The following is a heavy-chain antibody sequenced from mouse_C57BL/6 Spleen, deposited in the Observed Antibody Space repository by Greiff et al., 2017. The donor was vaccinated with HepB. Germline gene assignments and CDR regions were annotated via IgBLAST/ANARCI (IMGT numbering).Heavy chain of an antibody. CDR3: ASHYGSSNYYAMDY. Sequence: EVQLQQSGPELVKPGASVKISCKASGYTFTDYYMNWVKQSHGKSLEWIGDINPNNGGTSYNQKLKGKATLTVDKSSSTAYMELRSLTSEDSAVYYSASHYGSSNYYAMDYWGQGTSVTVSS. D-gene: IGHD1-1*01. J-gene: IGHJ4*01. V-gene: IGHV1-26*01. CDR1: GYTFTDYY. CDR2: INPNNGGT.